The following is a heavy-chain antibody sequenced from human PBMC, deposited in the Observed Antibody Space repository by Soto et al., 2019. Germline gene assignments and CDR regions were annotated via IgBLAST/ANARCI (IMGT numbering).Heavy chain of an antibody. Sequence: SETLSLTCTVSGGSISSGDYYWSWIRQPPGKGLEWIGYIYYSGSTYYNPSLKSRVTISVDTSKNQFSLKLSSVTAADTAVYYCVRDDGALAVYHWGQGTLVTVSS. CDR3: VRDDGALAVYH. CDR1: GGSISSGDYY. D-gene: IGHD6-19*01. V-gene: IGHV4-30-4*01. J-gene: IGHJ5*02. CDR2: IYYSGST.